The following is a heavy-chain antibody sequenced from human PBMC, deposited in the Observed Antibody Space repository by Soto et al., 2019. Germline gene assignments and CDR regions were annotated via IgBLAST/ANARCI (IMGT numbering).Heavy chain of an antibody. CDR1: GFTFSSYA. J-gene: IGHJ4*02. Sequence: GGSLRLSCAASGFTFSSYAMHWVRQAPGKGLEWVAVISYDGSNKYYADSVKGRFTISRDNSKNTLYLQMNSLRAEDTAVYYCARDKRFLEWLSGIFDYWGQGTLVTVSS. D-gene: IGHD3-3*01. CDR3: ARDKRFLEWLSGIFDY. V-gene: IGHV3-30-3*01. CDR2: ISYDGSNK.